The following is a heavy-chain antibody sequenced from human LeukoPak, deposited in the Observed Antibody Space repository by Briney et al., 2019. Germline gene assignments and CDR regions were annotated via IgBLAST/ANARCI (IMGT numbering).Heavy chain of an antibody. CDR3: ARVNYYDSSGYYYQPYYFDY. CDR2: IYYSGST. J-gene: IGHJ4*02. V-gene: IGHV4-31*03. D-gene: IGHD3-22*01. Sequence: SQTLSLTCTVSGGSISSGGYYWRWIRQHPGKGLEWIGYIYYSGSTYYNPSLKSRVTIPVDTSKNQFSLKLSSVTAADTAVYYCARVNYYDSSGYYYQPYYFDYWGQGTLVTVSS. CDR1: GGSISSGGYY.